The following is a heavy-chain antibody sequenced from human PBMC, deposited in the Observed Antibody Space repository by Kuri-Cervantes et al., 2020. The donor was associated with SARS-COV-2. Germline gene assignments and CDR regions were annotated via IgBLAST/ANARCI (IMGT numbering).Heavy chain of an antibody. Sequence: ASVKVSCKASGYTFTNYGISWVRQAPGQGLEWMGWINGYNDNTKYAQKLQGRVTMTTDTSTSTAYMELRSLRSDDTAVYYCARGIVVVVAAMGYSDYWGQGTLVTVSS. V-gene: IGHV1-18*04. CDR3: ARGIVVVVAAMGYSDY. D-gene: IGHD2-15*01. CDR2: INGYNDNT. CDR1: GYTFTNYG. J-gene: IGHJ4*02.